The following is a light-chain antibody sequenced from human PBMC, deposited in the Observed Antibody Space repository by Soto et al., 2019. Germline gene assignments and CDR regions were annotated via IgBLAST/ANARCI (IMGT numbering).Light chain of an antibody. CDR1: QSVSSN. V-gene: IGKV3-15*01. CDR2: GAS. J-gene: IGKJ2*01. CDR3: QQYNNWPVT. Sequence: DIVMTQSPATLSVSPGERATLSCRASQSVSSNLAWYQQKPGQAPRLLISGASTRATGIPARFSGSVSGTEFTLTISSLQSEDFVVYYCQQYNNWPVTFGQGTKVDIK.